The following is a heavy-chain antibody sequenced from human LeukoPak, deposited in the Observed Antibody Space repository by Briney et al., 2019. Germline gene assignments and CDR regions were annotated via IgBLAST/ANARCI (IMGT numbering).Heavy chain of an antibody. J-gene: IGHJ5*02. CDR3: GTGTEPHNWFDP. Sequence: SETLSLTCAVSGGSISNSNWWSWVRQPPGKGLEWIGEIYHSGSTNYNPSLKSRVTISVDTSKNQFSLKLSSVTAADTAVYYCGTGTEPHNWFDPWGQGTLVTVSS. CDR2: IYHSGST. V-gene: IGHV4-4*02. D-gene: IGHD1-14*01. CDR1: GGSISNSNW.